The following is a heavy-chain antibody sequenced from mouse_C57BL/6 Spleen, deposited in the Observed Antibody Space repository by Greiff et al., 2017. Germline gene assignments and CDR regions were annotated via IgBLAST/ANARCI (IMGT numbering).Heavy chain of an antibody. CDR3: ARGGDYYGSSSFYAMDY. CDR2: ISYDGSN. J-gene: IGHJ4*01. CDR1: GYSITSGYY. D-gene: IGHD1-1*01. Sequence: EVKLVESGPGLVKPSQSLSLTCSVTGYSITSGYYWNWIRQFPGNKLEWMGYISYDGSNNYNPSLKNRISITRDTSKNQFFLKLNSVTTEDTATYYCARGGDYYGSSSFYAMDYWGQGTSVTVSS. V-gene: IGHV3-6*01.